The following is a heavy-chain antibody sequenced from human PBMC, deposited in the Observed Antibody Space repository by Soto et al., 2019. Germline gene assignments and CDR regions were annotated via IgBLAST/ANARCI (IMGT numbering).Heavy chain of an antibody. CDR2: INHSGST. J-gene: IGHJ4*02. Sequence: QVQLQQWGAGLLKPSETLSLTCAVYGGSFSGYYWSWIRQPPGQGLEWIGEINHSGSTNYNPSLKSRVTISVDTSKNQFSLKLSSVTAADTAVYYCARGWGRISDYWGQGALVAVSS. V-gene: IGHV4-34*01. CDR3: ARGWGRISDY. CDR1: GGSFSGYY. D-gene: IGHD7-27*01.